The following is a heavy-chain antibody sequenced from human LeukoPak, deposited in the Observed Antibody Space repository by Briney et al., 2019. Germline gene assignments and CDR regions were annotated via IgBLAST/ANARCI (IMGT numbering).Heavy chain of an antibody. Sequence: SETLSLTCTVSGGSISSGGYYWSWIRQHPGKGLEWIGYIYYSGSTYYNPSLESRVTISVDTSKNQFSLKLSSVTAADTAVYYCARARRFLNWFDPWGQGTLVTVSS. D-gene: IGHD3-3*01. CDR3: ARARRFLNWFDP. V-gene: IGHV4-31*03. CDR1: GGSISSGGYY. CDR2: IYYSGST. J-gene: IGHJ5*02.